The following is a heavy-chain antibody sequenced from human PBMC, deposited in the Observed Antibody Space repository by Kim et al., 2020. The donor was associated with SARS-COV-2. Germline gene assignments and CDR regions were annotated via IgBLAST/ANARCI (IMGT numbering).Heavy chain of an antibody. V-gene: IGHV1-69*06. CDR3: VTITSSSWYPTYNWFDP. J-gene: IGHJ5*02. CDR2: LITIFGTA. D-gene: IGHD6-13*01. CDR1: GGTFSSYA. Sequence: SVKVFCKASGGTFSSYAISWVRQAPGQGLEWMGGLITIFGTANYAQKLQGRVTITADNSTSTVYMELSSLSSDDTAVYYCVTITSSSWYPTYNWFDPWG.